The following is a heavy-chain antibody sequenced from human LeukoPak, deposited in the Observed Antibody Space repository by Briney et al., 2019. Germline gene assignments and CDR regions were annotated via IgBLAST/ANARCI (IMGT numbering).Heavy chain of an antibody. Sequence: GGSLRLSCAPSGFTFSRHGMHWVRQAAGKGLEGVAIISNDGSRKYYAHSVEGRFTISRDNSKNTLYMQMDSLRAEDTAVYYCARDRAWNYFDYWGQGTLVTVSS. CDR3: ARDRAWNYFDY. V-gene: IGHV3-30*03. D-gene: IGHD3-3*01. CDR1: GFTFSRHG. J-gene: IGHJ4*02. CDR2: ISNDGSRK.